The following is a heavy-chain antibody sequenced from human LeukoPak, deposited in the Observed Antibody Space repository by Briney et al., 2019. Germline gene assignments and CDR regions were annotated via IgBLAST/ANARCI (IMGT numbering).Heavy chain of an antibody. D-gene: IGHD1-26*01. V-gene: IGHV5-51*01. J-gene: IGHJ3*02. CDR2: TYPGDSDT. CDR1: GYSFTSYW. Sequence: GESLKISCKGSGYSFTSYWIGWVRQMPGKGLEWMGITYPGDSDTRYSPSFQGQVTISADKSISTAYLQWSSLKASDTAMYYCARIGEWELLTLNAFDIWGQGTMVTVSS. CDR3: ARIGEWELLTLNAFDI.